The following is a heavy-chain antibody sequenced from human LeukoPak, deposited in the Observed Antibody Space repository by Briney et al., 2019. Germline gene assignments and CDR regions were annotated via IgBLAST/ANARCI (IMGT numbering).Heavy chain of an antibody. J-gene: IGHJ3*02. CDR3: ARPAYGGGPDAFDI. CDR2: IYYSGST. Sequence: SETLSLTCTVSGGSISSSYYYWGWIRLHPGKGLEWLGTIYYSGSTYYNPSLKSRVTISVDTSKNQFSLKLISMTAADTAVYYCARPAYGGGPDAFDIWGQGTMVTVSS. D-gene: IGHD4-23*01. V-gene: IGHV4-39*07. CDR1: GGSISSSYYY.